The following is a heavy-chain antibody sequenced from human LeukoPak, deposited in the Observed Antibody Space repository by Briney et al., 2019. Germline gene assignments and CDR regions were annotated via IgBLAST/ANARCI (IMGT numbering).Heavy chain of an antibody. V-gene: IGHV4-4*07. CDR3: ARDSSSGWPYYFDY. CDR1: GGSISSYY. CDR2: IYTSGST. D-gene: IGHD6-19*01. J-gene: IGHJ4*02. Sequence: SETLSLTCTVSGGSISSYYWSWIRQPAGKGLEWIGRIYTSGSTNYNTPLKSRVTISVDKSKNQFSLKLSSVTAADTDVYYCARDSSSGWPYYFDYWGQGTLVTVSS.